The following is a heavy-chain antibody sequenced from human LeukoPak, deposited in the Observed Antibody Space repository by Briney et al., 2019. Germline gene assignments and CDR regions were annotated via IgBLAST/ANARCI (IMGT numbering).Heavy chain of an antibody. Sequence: ASVKVSCKASGYTFTSYGISWVRQAPGQGLEWSGWISAYNGNTNYAQKLQGRVTMTTDTSTSTAYMELRSLRSDDTAVYYCARVPMYYYDSSGYYRSRFDYWGQGTLVTVSS. J-gene: IGHJ4*02. CDR1: GYTFTSYG. D-gene: IGHD3-22*01. V-gene: IGHV1-18*01. CDR2: ISAYNGNT. CDR3: ARVPMYYYDSSGYYRSRFDY.